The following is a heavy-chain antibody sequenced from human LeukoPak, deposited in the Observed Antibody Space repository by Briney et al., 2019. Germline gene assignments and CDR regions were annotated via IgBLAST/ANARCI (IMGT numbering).Heavy chain of an antibody. CDR1: SYSISSGYY. Sequence: SETLSLTCTVSSYSISSGYYLGWIRQPPGKGLDWIGSTYHSGSTYYNPSFKSRVIISVDTYKNQFSLKLSSVTGADTAVYYCATPRGYSYGYVPYYFDYWGQGTLVTVSS. CDR3: ATPRGYSYGYVPYYFDY. V-gene: IGHV4-38-2*02. D-gene: IGHD5-18*01. J-gene: IGHJ4*02. CDR2: TYHSGST.